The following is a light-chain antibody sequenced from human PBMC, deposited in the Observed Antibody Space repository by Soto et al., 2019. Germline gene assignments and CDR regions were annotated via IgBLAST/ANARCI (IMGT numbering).Light chain of an antibody. CDR3: SSYTSSSTHNYV. Sequence: QSVLTQPASVSGSPGQSITISCTGTSSYVGGYNYVSWDQQHPGKAPKLMIYEVSNRPSGVSNRFSGSKSGNTASLTISGLQAEDEADYYCSSYTSSSTHNYVFGTGTKSPS. CDR1: SSYVGGYNY. V-gene: IGLV2-14*01. J-gene: IGLJ1*01. CDR2: EVS.